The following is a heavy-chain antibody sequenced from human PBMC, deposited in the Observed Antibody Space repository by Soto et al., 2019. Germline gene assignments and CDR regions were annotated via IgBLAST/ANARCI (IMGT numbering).Heavy chain of an antibody. V-gene: IGHV1-46*03. D-gene: IGHD3-10*01. CDR2: INPSSVTR. CDR1: GYSFTHYH. CDR3: TRDWSEISYYDSGTFFAY. J-gene: IGHJ4*02. Sequence: ASVKVSCKASGYSFTHYHVHWVRQAPGQGLEWMGIINPSSVTRSYAQKFQGRVTMTSDTSTSTVYMELSSLRSEDTAVYYCTRDWSEISYYDSGTFFAYWGQGTLVTVSS.